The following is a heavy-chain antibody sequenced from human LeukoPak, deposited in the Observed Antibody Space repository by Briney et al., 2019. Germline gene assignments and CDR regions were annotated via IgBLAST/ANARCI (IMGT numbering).Heavy chain of an antibody. CDR1: GFTFSRYS. D-gene: IGHD3-22*01. V-gene: IGHV3-21*01. CDR2: ISSSSSYI. CDR3: GRNDPREGANYYDSSGYYYDAFDI. J-gene: IGHJ3*02. Sequence: PGGSLRLSCAASGFTFSRYSMKWVRQAPGKGLEWVSSISSSSSYIYYADSVKGRFTISRDNAKNSLYLQMNSLRAEDTAVYYCGRNDPREGANYYDSSGYYYDAFDIWGQGTMVTVSS.